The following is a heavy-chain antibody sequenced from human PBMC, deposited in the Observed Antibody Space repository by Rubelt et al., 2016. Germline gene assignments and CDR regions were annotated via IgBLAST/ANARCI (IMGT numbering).Heavy chain of an antibody. CDR2: IRYDGSNK. J-gene: IGHJ4*02. Sequence: QVQLVESGGGVVQPGGSLRPSCAASGFTFSSYGMHWVRQAPGKGLEWVAFIRYDGSNKYYADSVKGRFTISRDNSKNTLYLQMNSLRAEDTAVYYCAKGGNVVVTARLYYFDYWGQGTLVTVSS. V-gene: IGHV3-30*02. CDR1: GFTFSSYG. D-gene: IGHD2-21*02. CDR3: AKGGNVVVTARLYYFDY.